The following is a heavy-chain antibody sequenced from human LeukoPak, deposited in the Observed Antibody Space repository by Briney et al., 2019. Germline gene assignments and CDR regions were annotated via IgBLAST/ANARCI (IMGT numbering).Heavy chain of an antibody. CDR3: AREAGSGSYYGY. J-gene: IGHJ4*02. V-gene: IGHV1-3*03. CDR1: GYTFTSYG. D-gene: IGHD1-26*01. Sequence: ASVKVSCKASGYTFTSYGISWVRQAPGQGLEWMGWINAGNGNTKYSQEFQGRVTITRDTSASTAYMGLSSLRSEGMAVYYCAREAGSGSYYGYWGQGTLVTVSS. CDR2: INAGNGNT.